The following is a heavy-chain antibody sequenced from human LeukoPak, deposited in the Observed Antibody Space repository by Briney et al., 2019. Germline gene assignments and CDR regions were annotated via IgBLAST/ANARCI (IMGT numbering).Heavy chain of an antibody. CDR1: GGSISSGSYY. CDR2: IYTSGST. Sequence: SETLSLTCTVSGGSISSGSYYWSWIRQPAGKGLEWIGRIYTSGSTNYNPSLKSRVTMSVDTSKNQFSLKLSSVTAADTAVYYCARGTLVDYDFWSGYHRDWFDPWGQGTLVTVSS. D-gene: IGHD3-3*01. CDR3: ARGTLVDYDFWSGYHRDWFDP. J-gene: IGHJ5*02. V-gene: IGHV4-61*02.